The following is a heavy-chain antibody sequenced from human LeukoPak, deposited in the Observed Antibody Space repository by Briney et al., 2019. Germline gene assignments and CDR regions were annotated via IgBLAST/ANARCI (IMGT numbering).Heavy chain of an antibody. J-gene: IGHJ4*02. CDR1: GFTSSTFA. CDR2: ISGSGGST. D-gene: IGHD3-9*01. V-gene: IGHV3-23*01. CDR3: AKARITILLDY. Sequence: GGSLRLSCAASGFTSSTFAMSWVRQAPGKGLEWVSTISGSGGSTYYTDSVKGRFTISRDNSKNTLYLLMSSLRAEDTAVYYCAKARITILLDYWGQGTLVTVSS.